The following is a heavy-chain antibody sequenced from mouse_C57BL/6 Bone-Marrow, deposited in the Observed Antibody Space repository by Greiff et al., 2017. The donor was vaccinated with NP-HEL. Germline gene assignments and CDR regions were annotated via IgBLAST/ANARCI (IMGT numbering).Heavy chain of an antibody. Sequence: VQLQQSGAELVRPGASVKLSCTASGFNIKDDYMHWVKQRPEQGLEWIGWIDPGNGDTEYASKFQGKATITADTSSNTAYLQLSSLTSEDTAVYYCTKGAWFAYWGQGTLVTVSA. CDR1: GFNIKDDY. J-gene: IGHJ3*01. CDR3: TKGAWFAY. CDR2: IDPGNGDT. V-gene: IGHV14-4*01.